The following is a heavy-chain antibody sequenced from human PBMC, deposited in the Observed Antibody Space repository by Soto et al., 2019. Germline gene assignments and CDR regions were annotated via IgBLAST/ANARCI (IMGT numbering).Heavy chain of an antibody. D-gene: IGHD2-2*01. Sequence: QVQLVQSGAEVKKPGSSVKVSCKASAGTFSSYAISWVRQAPGQGLEWMGGIIPIFGTANYAQKFQGRVTITAEESTSTAYMELSSLRSEDTAVYYCARVSSSYQRHDAFDIWGQGTMVTVSS. V-gene: IGHV1-69*12. CDR2: IIPIFGTA. CDR3: ARVSSSYQRHDAFDI. J-gene: IGHJ3*02. CDR1: AGTFSSYA.